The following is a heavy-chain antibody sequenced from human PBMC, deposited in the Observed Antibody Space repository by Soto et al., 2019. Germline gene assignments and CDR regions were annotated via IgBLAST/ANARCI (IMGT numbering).Heavy chain of an antibody. D-gene: IGHD3-22*01. J-gene: IGHJ6*02. CDR2: ISAYNGNT. CDR1: GYTFTSYG. V-gene: IGHV1-18*04. CDR3: ARDLMIVVVITTSYYYGMDV. Sequence: ASVKVSCKASGYTFTSYGISWVRQAPGQGLEWMGWISAYNGNTNYAQKLQGRVTMTTGTSTSTAYMELRSLRSDDTAVYYCARDLMIVVVITTSYYYGMDVWGQGTTVTVSS.